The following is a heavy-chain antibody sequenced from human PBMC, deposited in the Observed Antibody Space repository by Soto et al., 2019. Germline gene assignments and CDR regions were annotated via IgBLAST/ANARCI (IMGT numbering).Heavy chain of an antibody. Sequence: MAGGSLRLSCAASGFTFTRYSMNWVRQAPGKGLEWVSSISSTTNYIYYADSMKGRFTVSRDNAKNSVYLEMNSLSAEDTAVYYCARESEDLTSNFDYWGQGTLVTVSS. CDR3: ARESEDLTSNFDY. J-gene: IGHJ4*02. CDR1: GFTFTRYS. CDR2: ISSTTNYI. V-gene: IGHV3-21*01.